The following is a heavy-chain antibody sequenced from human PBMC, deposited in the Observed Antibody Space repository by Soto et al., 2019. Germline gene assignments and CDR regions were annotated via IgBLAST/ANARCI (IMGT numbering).Heavy chain of an antibody. J-gene: IGHJ6*02. D-gene: IGHD6-19*01. CDR1: GYTFTGYY. Sequence: ASVKVSCKASGYTFTGYYMHWVRQAPGQGLEWMGWINPIFGTANYAQKFQGRVTITADESTSTAYMELSSLRSEDTAVYYCARSTFFKGYSSGPYYGMDVWGQGTTVTVSS. V-gene: IGHV1-69*13. CDR3: ARSTFFKGYSSGPYYGMDV. CDR2: INPIFGTA.